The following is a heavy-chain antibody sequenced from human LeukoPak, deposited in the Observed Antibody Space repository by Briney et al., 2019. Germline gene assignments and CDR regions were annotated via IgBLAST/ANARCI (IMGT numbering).Heavy chain of an antibody. CDR3: AGLYCSGGSCSFDY. CDR1: GGSISSYY. D-gene: IGHD2-15*01. J-gene: IGHJ4*02. Sequence: SETLSLTCTVSGGSISSYYWSWIRQPPGKGLEWIGYIYYSGSTTYNPSLKSRVTISVDTSKNQCSRKLSSVIAADTAVYYCAGLYCSGGSCSFDYWGQGTLVSVSS. V-gene: IGHV4-59*01. CDR2: IYYSGST.